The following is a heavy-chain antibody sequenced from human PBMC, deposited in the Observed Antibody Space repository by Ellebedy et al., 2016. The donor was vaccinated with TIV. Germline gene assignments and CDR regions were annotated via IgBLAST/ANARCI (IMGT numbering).Heavy chain of an antibody. D-gene: IGHD4-17*01. J-gene: IGHJ4*02. CDR1: GFTFSAYE. Sequence: GESLKISCTASGFTFSAYEMTWVRQAPGKGLEWVSYISTGATTMYADSVQGRFTISRDNSQNTLYLQMNSLRAEDTAVYYCAKADYADYPSYFDYWGRGTLVTVSS. V-gene: IGHV3-48*03. CDR2: ISTGATTM. CDR3: AKADYADYPSYFDY.